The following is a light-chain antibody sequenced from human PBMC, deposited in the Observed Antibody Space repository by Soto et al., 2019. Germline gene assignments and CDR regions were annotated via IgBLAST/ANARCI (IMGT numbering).Light chain of an antibody. V-gene: IGLV1-47*01. J-gene: IGLJ2*01. Sequence: QSVLTQPTSASGTPGQRVTISCSGSSSNIGSNYVYWYQHLPGTAPKLLIYRNNQRPSGVPDRFSGSKSGTSASLAISGLRSEDEADYYCAAWDDSLSGRVFGGGTKLTV. CDR3: AAWDDSLSGRV. CDR2: RNN. CDR1: SSNIGSNY.